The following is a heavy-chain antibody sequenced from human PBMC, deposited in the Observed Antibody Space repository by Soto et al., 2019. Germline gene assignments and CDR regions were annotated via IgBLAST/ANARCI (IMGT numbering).Heavy chain of an antibody. V-gene: IGHV4-59*08. CDR1: GGSISTYY. J-gene: IGHJ3*01. CDR3: ARHRYRTQSNGVMTPLKAFDL. Sequence: QVQLQESGPGLVKPSESLSLTCTVSGGSISTYYWSWLRQTPGKGLEWIGHVYRSGSTNYNPSLNSRLTISVDTSNNQFSLKLNAVTAQDAAVYYCARHRYRTQSNGVMTPLKAFDLCGRGTLVNVSS. D-gene: IGHD3-3*01. CDR2: VYRSGST.